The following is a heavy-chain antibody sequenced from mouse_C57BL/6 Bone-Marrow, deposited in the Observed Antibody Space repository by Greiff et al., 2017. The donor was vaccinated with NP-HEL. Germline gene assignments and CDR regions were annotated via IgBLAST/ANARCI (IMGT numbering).Heavy chain of an antibody. CDR1: GYTFTSYW. CDR3: ARSGGSSYPDGYFDG. J-gene: IGHJ1*03. D-gene: IGHD1-1*01. V-gene: IGHV1-7*01. Sequence: QVQLQQSGAELAKPGASVTLSCKASGYTFTSYWMHWVKQRPGQGLEWIGYINPSSGYTKYNQKFKDQATLTADKSSSTAYRKLSSLTYEDAAVDYCARSGGSSYPDGYFDGWGTGTTVTVSS. CDR2: INPSSGYT.